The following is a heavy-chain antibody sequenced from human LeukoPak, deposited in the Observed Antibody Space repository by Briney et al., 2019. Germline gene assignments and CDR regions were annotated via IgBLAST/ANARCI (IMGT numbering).Heavy chain of an antibody. CDR3: ARVDSSGWSRVDY. J-gene: IGHJ4*02. Sequence: PSETLSLTCAVYGGSFSGYYWSWIRQPPGKGLEWIGEINHSGSTNYNPSLKSRVTISVDTSKNRFSLKLSSVTAADTAVYYCARVDSSGWSRVDYWGQGTLVTVSS. CDR1: GGSFSGYY. V-gene: IGHV4-34*01. CDR2: INHSGST. D-gene: IGHD6-19*01.